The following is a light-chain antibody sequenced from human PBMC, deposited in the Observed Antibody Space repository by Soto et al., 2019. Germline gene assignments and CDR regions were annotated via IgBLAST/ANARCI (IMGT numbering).Light chain of an antibody. CDR2: DAS. J-gene: IGKJ4*01. Sequence: EIVLTQSPGTLSLSPGERATLSCRASQSIRSNYLAWYQQKPGQAPRLLIYDASNRATGIPARFSGSGSGTDFTLTISSLEPEDFAVYFCQHRTGWPPALTFGGGTKVDIK. CDR1: QSIRSNY. V-gene: IGKV3-11*01. CDR3: QHRTGWPPALT.